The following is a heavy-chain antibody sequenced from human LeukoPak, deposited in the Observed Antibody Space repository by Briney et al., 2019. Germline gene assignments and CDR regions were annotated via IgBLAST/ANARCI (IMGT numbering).Heavy chain of an antibody. CDR2: ISAYNGNT. Sequence: ASVKVSCKASGYTFTSYGISWVRQAPGQGLEWMGWISAYNGNTNYAQKFQGRVTITADESTSTAYMELSSLRSEDTAVYYCARDSITIFGVVTPRRFYFDYWGQGTLVTVSS. CDR1: GYTFTSYG. J-gene: IGHJ4*02. V-gene: IGHV1-18*01. CDR3: ARDSITIFGVVTPRRFYFDY. D-gene: IGHD3-3*01.